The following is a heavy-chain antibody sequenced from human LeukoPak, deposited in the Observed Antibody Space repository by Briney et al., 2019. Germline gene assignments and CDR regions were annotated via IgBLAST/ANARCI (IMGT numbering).Heavy chain of an antibody. D-gene: IGHD5-12*01. CDR2: IYYSGST. Sequence: SETLSLTCTVSGGSISSGGYYWSWIRQHPGKGLEWIGYIYYSGSTYYNPSLKSRVTISVDTSKNQFSLKLSSVTAADTAVYYCASRDIVATITDYWGQGTLVTVSS. CDR1: GGSISSGGYY. CDR3: ASRDIVATITDY. J-gene: IGHJ4*02. V-gene: IGHV4-31*03.